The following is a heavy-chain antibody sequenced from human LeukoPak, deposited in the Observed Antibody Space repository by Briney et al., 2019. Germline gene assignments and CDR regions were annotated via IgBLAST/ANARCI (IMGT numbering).Heavy chain of an antibody. V-gene: IGHV3-21*01. D-gene: IGHD2-15*01. J-gene: IGHJ6*02. CDR2: INFGSDYF. CDR1: GFTFSSYS. Sequence: GGSLRLSCAASGFTFSSYSMNWVRQAPGKGLEWVSSINFGSDYFWYADSVKGRFTISRDNARNLLYLQMNSLRVEDTAVYYCARVGYCSGSNCFYYYYGMDVWGQGTTVTVSS. CDR3: ARVGYCSGSNCFYYYYGMDV.